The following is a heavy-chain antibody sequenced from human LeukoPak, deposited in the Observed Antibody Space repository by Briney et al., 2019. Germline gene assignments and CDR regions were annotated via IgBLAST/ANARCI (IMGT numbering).Heavy chain of an antibody. J-gene: IGHJ4*02. V-gene: IGHV3-23*01. CDR1: GFTFSSYA. CDR2: IDSSDGST. D-gene: IGHD2-2*01. CDR3: ASRNCSSSSRCYRGILDY. Sequence: RGSLRLSCAASGFTFSSYAMSWARQAPGKGLEWVSLIDSSDGSTYYADSVKGRFTISRDNSKNTLYLQMNSLRAEDTAVYYCASRNCSSSSRCYRGILDYWGQGTLVTVSS.